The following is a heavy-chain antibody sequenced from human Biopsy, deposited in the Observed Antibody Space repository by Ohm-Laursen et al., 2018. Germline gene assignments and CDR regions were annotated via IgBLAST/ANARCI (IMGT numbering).Heavy chain of an antibody. CDR2: ITQSGST. V-gene: IGHV4-34*01. CDR1: GGSFNGYF. Sequence: SDTLSLTCAVYGGSFNGYFWSWIRQPPGKGLEWIGDITQSGSTNYSPSLKSRVTISVDTVKKQFSLSLRSVTAADTAVYYCARVPLPGIGAAYQGRFLYGMDVWGQGTTVSVSS. J-gene: IGHJ6*02. CDR3: ARVPLPGIGAAYQGRFLYGMDV. D-gene: IGHD6-13*01.